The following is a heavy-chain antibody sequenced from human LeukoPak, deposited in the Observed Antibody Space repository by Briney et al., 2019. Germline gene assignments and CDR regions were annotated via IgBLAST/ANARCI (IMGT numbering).Heavy chain of an antibody. Sequence: SVKVSCKASGGTFSSYAISWVRQAPGQGLEWMGGITPIFGTANYAQKFQGRVTITTDESTSTAYMELSSLRSEDTAVYYCARGPMRQLRFLEWLLAYWGQGTLVTVSS. CDR1: GGTFSSYA. V-gene: IGHV1-69*05. CDR2: ITPIFGTA. D-gene: IGHD3-3*01. J-gene: IGHJ4*02. CDR3: ARGPMRQLRFLEWLLAY.